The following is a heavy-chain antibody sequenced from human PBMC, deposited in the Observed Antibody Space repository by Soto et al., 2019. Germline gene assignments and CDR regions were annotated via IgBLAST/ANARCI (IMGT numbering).Heavy chain of an antibody. CDR3: ARGGETYYDFWSGFSPIDD. D-gene: IGHD3-3*01. CDR2: IFYSDNT. Sequence: PSETLSLTCTVSGGSISTYYWSWIRQSPGKGLEWIGYIFYSDNTNYSPSLRSRVTISVDTSKSQFSLKLTSVTAADTAVYYCARGGETYYDFWSGFSPIDDWGQGALVTVSS. CDR1: GGSISTYY. V-gene: IGHV4-59*01. J-gene: IGHJ4*02.